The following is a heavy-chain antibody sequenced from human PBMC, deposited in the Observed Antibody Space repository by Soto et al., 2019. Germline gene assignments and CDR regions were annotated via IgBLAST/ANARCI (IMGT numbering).Heavy chain of an antibody. J-gene: IGHJ6*02. CDR3: ARLRGIAAANYYYGMDV. CDR1: GYSFTSYW. D-gene: IGHD6-13*01. V-gene: IGHV5-51*01. CDR2: IYPGDSDT. Sequence: AGESLKISCKGSGYSFTSYWIGWVRQMPGKGLEWMGIIYPGDSDTRYSPSFQGQVTISADKSISTAYLQWSSLKASDTAMYYCARLRGIAAANYYYGMDVWGQGTTVTVSS.